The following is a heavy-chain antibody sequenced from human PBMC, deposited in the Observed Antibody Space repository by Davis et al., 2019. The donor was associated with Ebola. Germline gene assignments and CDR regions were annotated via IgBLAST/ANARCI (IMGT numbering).Heavy chain of an antibody. CDR3: ARDGLITMVRGVPPGYYYMDV. Sequence: SVKVSCKASGGTFSSYAISWVRQAPGQGLEWMGGIIPIFGTANYAQKFQGRVTITADESTSTAYMELSSLRSEDTAVYYCARDGLITMVRGVPPGYYYMDVWGKGTTVTVSS. J-gene: IGHJ6*03. D-gene: IGHD3-10*01. V-gene: IGHV1-69*13. CDR2: IIPIFGTA. CDR1: GGTFSSYA.